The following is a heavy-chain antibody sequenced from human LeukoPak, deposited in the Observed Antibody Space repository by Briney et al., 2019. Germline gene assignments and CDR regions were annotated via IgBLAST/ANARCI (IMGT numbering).Heavy chain of an antibody. V-gene: IGHV4-30-4*01. Sequence: PSETLSLTCTVSGGSISSGDYYWSWIRQPPGKGLEWIGYIYYSGSTYYTPSLRGRVTKSVDTSKNQFSLNLSSVTAADTAVYYCARGYSLDYWGQGTLVTVSS. J-gene: IGHJ4*02. CDR2: IYYSGST. CDR1: GGSISSGDYY. D-gene: IGHD5-18*01. CDR3: ARGYSLDY.